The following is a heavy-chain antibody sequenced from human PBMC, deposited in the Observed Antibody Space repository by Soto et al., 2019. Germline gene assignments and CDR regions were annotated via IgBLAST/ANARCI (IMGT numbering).Heavy chain of an antibody. CDR1: GFSLNTSGVG. CDR3: AHKLPTTTSAFDV. CDR2: IYWTGDK. D-gene: IGHD1-1*01. V-gene: IGHV2-5*01. Sequence: QITLKESGPTLVKPTQTLTLTCTFSGFSLNTSGVGVGWVRQPPGKALEWLAVIYWTGDKRYSPSLKSRLSITKDTSKDQVVLAMTTMDPLDTAIFFSAHKLPTTTSAFDVWGQGTMVTVSS. J-gene: IGHJ3*01.